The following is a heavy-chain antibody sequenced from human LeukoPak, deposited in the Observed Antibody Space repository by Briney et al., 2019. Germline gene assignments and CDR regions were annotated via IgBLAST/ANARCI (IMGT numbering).Heavy chain of an antibody. CDR1: GVTVSSYS. V-gene: IGHV3-48*01. D-gene: IGHD6-13*01. CDR2: ISSSSSTI. Sequence: GGSLRLSCAASGVTVSSYSMNWVRQAPGKGLEWVSYISSSSSTIYYADSVRGRFTISRDNSKNTLYLQMDSLRPEDTAVYYCAKQYGGYFEYWGQGTLVSVSS. CDR3: AKQYGGYFEY. J-gene: IGHJ4*02.